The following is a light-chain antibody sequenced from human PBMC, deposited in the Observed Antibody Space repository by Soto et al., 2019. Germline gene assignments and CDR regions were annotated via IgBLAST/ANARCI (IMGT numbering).Light chain of an antibody. CDR1: SGHSNYA. CDR3: QTWGTGIRV. Sequence: QPVLTQSPSASASLGASVKLTCTLSSGHSNYAIAWHQQQPEKGPRYLMKLNSDGSHNKGDGIPDRFSGSSSGAERYLTISGLQSEDEADYYCQTWGTGIRVFGGGTQLTVL. CDR2: LNSDGSH. V-gene: IGLV4-69*01. J-gene: IGLJ3*02.